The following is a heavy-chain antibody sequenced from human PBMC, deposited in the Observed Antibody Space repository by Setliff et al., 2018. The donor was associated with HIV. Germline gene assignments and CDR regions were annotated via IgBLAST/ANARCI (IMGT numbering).Heavy chain of an antibody. CDR3: AGVLIAGRDIVVVAHDY. CDR1: GYTFINYG. Sequence: ASVKVSCKASGYTFINYGINWVRRAPGQGLEWMGWISDYNSNTEYAQKFQGRVTITADASTNTAYMELRSLRSHDSAIYYCAGVLIAGRDIVVVAHDYWGQGTLVTVSS. D-gene: IGHD2-15*01. CDR2: ISDYNSNT. J-gene: IGHJ4*02. V-gene: IGHV1-18*01.